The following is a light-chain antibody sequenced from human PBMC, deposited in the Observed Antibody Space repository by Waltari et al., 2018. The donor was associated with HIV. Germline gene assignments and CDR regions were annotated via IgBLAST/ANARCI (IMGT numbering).Light chain of an antibody. V-gene: IGLV3-25*03. J-gene: IGLJ3*02. CDR1: AFPKQF. CDR2: KDD. CDR3: ESADDSGDHWV. Sequence: SYELTQPPSVSVSPGQTARIPCPGDAFPKQFAYWYQQKAGQAPLMVIYKDDKRPSGIPDRFSGSMSGTTVTLIISGVQPEDEADYYCESADDSGDHWVFGGGTKLSVL.